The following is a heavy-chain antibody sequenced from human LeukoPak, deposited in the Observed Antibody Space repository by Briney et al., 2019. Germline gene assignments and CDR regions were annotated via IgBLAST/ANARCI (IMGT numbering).Heavy chain of an antibody. V-gene: IGHV3-21*01. D-gene: IGHD2-2*01. CDR3: ARCSSTGCASSPLAGYLY. J-gene: IGHJ4*02. CDR2: ISGDSVYI. Sequence: GGSLRLSCAAAGFTFTSYSMNWVRQAPGRGLEWVSSISGDSVYIYYADSVRGRFTVSRDNAKSSLFLQMNSLRAEDTAVYYCARCSSTGCASSPLAGYLYWGQGTLVTVSS. CDR1: GFTFTSYS.